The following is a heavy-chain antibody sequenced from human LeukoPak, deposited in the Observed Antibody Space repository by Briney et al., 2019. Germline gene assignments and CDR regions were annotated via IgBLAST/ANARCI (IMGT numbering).Heavy chain of an antibody. CDR3: AKDLVVAAAGTWFDH. J-gene: IGHJ5*02. Sequence: PGGSLRLSCAASGFTFSSYGMHWVRQAPGKGLEWVAFIRYDGSNKYYADSVKGRFTISRDNSKNTLYLQMNSLRAEDTAVYYCAKDLVVAAAGTWFDHWGQGTLVTVSS. D-gene: IGHD6-13*01. CDR1: GFTFSSYG. V-gene: IGHV3-30*02. CDR2: IRYDGSNK.